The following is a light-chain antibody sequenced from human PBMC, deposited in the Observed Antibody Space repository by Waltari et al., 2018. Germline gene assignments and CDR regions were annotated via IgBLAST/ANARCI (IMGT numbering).Light chain of an antibody. J-gene: IGKJ1*01. CDR1: QSLLCNPDSKSY. V-gene: IGKV4-1*01. Sequence: DIVLTQSPEFMAVSLGERATLNCKSSQSLLCNPDSKSYLAWYQQRRGQPPTLLIYWASTRESGVPDRFNGSGSGTDFSLTISSLQAEDAAVYYCHQYYSTPQTFGQGTKVEVK. CDR2: WAS. CDR3: HQYYSTPQT.